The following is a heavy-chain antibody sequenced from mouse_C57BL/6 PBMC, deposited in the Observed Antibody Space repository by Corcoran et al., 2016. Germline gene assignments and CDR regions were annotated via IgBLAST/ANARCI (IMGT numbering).Heavy chain of an antibody. J-gene: IGHJ4*01. CDR2: INPYNGGT. V-gene: IGHV1-19*01. D-gene: IGHD3-3*01. CDR3: AKDSSGADAMDY. CDR1: GYTFTDYY. Sequence: EVQLQQSGPVLVKPGASVKMSCKASGYTFTDYYMNWVKQSHGKSLEWIGVINPYNGGTSYNQKFKDKATLTVDKSSSTAYMELNSLTSEDSAVYYCAKDSSGADAMDYWGQGTSVTVSS.